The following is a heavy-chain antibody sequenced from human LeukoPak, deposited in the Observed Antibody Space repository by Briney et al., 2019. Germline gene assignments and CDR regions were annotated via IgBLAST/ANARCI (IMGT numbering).Heavy chain of an antibody. J-gene: IGHJ4*02. CDR2: ISWNSGKR. Sequence: SGRSLRLSCAASGFIFGDYAMHWVRQLPGEGLEWVSGISWNSGKRDYGDSVKGRFTISRDNAKNSLYLQMNSLRVEDTALYYCVKHSGGDHGDYAAFDYWGQGTLVTVSS. CDR1: GFIFGDYA. CDR3: VKHSGGDHGDYAAFDY. V-gene: IGHV3-9*01. D-gene: IGHD2-21*02.